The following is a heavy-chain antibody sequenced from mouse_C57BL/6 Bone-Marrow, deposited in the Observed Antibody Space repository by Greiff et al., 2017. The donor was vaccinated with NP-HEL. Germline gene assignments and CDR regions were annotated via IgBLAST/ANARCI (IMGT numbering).Heavy chain of an antibody. J-gene: IGHJ4*01. CDR2: IDPSDSYT. V-gene: IGHV1-50*01. CDR1: GYTFTSYW. Sequence: VQLQQPGAEFVKPGASVKLSCKASGYTFTSYWMQWVKQRPGQGLEWIGEIDPSDSYTNYNQKFKGKATLNVDTSSSTAYMQLSSLTSEDSAVYYCARKVYYDYLYYAMDYWGQGTSVTVSS. CDR3: ARKVYYDYLYYAMDY. D-gene: IGHD2-4*01.